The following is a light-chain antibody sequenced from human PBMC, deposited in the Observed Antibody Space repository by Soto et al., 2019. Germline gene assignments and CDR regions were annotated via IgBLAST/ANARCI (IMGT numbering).Light chain of an antibody. CDR3: CSYTSSADLV. CDR2: EVS. J-gene: IGLJ3*02. Sequence: QSALTQPASVSGAPGQSITISCCGSSSDIGGYNYVSWYQHHPGKVPKVIIYEVSNRPSGVSDRFTGSKSGNTASLTISGLQAEDEADYYCCSYTSSADLVFGGGTKVTVL. V-gene: IGLV2-14*01. CDR1: SSDIGGYNY.